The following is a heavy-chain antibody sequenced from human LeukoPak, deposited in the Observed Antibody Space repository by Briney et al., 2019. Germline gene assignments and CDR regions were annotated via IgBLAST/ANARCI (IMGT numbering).Heavy chain of an antibody. D-gene: IGHD3-16*01. Sequence: GGSLRLSCAASGFTFTRYWMHWVRQVPGKGLVWVSRVNPDGSSVTYGDSVKGRFTSSRDNAKNTLYLQMHSLRAEDMAVYYCARGGSYGDYWGQGILVTVSP. CDR2: VNPDGSSV. CDR3: ARGGSYGDY. J-gene: IGHJ4*02. V-gene: IGHV3-74*01. CDR1: GFTFTRYW.